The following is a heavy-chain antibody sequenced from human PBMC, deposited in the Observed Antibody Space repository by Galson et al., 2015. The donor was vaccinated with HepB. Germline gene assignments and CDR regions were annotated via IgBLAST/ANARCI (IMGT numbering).Heavy chain of an antibody. CDR1: GASVSSNSAA. J-gene: IGHJ6*02. CDR3: ARDPTDRAADPNYYYYGMDV. CDR2: TYDRSKGYN. D-gene: IGHD6-13*01. V-gene: IGHV6-1*01. Sequence: CAISGASVSSNSAAWNWIRQSPSRGLEWLGRTYDRSKGYNDYAVSVKSRRTINPDTSKNQFSLQLNSVTPEDTAVYYCARDPTDRAADPNYYYYGMDVWGQGTTVTVSS.